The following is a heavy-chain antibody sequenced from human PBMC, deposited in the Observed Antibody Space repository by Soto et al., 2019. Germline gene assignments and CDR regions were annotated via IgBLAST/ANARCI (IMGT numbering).Heavy chain of an antibody. CDR2: SNHSATT. J-gene: IGHJ5*02. CDR3: AQAEPFPKTWFDP. CDR1: GGSLSGYY. D-gene: IGHD1-26*01. Sequence: SETLSLTYAVYGGSLSGYYWSWIRQPPEKGLEWIGESNHSATTDYNPSLKCRVTISVDTSKNQFSLKLSSVTAADTATYLCAQAEPFPKTWFDPGGQGT. V-gene: IGHV4-34*01.